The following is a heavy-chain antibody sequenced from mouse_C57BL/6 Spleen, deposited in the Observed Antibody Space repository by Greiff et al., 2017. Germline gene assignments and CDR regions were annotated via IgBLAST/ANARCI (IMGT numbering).Heavy chain of an antibody. CDR3: ARDGDGSSLYAMDY. Sequence: EVKLMESGGGLVKPGGSLKLSCAASGFTFSSYAMSWVRQTPEKRLEWVATISDGGSYTYYPDNVKGRFTISRDNAKNNLYLQMSHLKSEDTAMYYCARDGDGSSLYAMDYWGQGTSVTVSS. CDR1: GFTFSSYA. J-gene: IGHJ4*01. CDR2: ISDGGSYT. V-gene: IGHV5-4*01. D-gene: IGHD1-1*01.